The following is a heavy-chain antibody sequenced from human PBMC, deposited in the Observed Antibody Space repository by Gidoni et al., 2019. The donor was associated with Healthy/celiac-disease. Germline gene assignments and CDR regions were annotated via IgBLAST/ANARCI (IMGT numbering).Heavy chain of an antibody. V-gene: IGHV4-34*01. J-gene: IGHJ4*02. CDR3: ACCIAAASRYFDY. Sequence: QVQLQQWGAGLLKPSETLSLTCAVYGGSFSGYYWSWIRQPPGKGLEWIGEINHSGSTNYNPSLKSRVTISVDTSKNQFSLKLSSVTAADTAVYYCACCIAAASRYFDYWGQGTLVTVSS. D-gene: IGHD6-13*01. CDR2: INHSGST. CDR1: GGSFSGYY.